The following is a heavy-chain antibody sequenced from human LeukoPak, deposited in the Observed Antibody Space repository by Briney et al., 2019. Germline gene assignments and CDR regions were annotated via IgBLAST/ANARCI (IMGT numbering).Heavy chain of an antibody. V-gene: IGHV4-59*01. Sequence: SETLPLTCTVSGGSISSYYWSWIRQPPGKGLEWIGYIHYTGSTNYNPSLKSRVTISVDTSKNQFSLKLSSVTAADTAVYYCARWYYYDSSGAVDYWGQGTLVTVSS. CDR1: GGSISSYY. CDR3: ARWYYYDSSGAVDY. J-gene: IGHJ4*02. CDR2: IHYTGST. D-gene: IGHD3-22*01.